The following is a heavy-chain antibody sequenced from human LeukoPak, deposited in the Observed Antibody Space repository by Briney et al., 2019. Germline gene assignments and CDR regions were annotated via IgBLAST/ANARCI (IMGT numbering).Heavy chain of an antibody. CDR1: GYTFTSYY. CDR3: ARGLILTGGELYDAFDI. Sequence: GASVKVSCKASGYTFTSYYMHWVRQAPGQGLEWMGIINPSGGSTSYAQKFQGRVTMTRDMSTSTVYMELSSLRSEDTAVYYCARGLILTGGELYDAFDIWGQGTMVTVSS. CDR2: INPSGGST. V-gene: IGHV1-46*01. D-gene: IGHD3-9*01. J-gene: IGHJ3*02.